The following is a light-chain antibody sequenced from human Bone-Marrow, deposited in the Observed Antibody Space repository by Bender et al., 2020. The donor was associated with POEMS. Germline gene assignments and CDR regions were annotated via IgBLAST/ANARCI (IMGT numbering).Light chain of an antibody. J-gene: IGLJ3*02. CDR1: SSDIGTYNL. V-gene: IGLV2-14*02. CDR3: QSFDTSLSGWV. CDR2: ENI. Sequence: QSALTQPASVSGSPGQSITISCTGTSSDIGTYNLVSWYQQYPGQAPNLIIYENIKRPSGVPDRFSGSKSGTSVSLAITGLQAEDEADYYCQSFDTSLSGWVFGAGTKLTV.